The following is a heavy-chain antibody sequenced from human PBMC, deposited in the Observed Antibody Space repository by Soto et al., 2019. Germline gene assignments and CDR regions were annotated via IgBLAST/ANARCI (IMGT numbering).Heavy chain of an antibody. CDR1: GGRVISHC. Sequence: GGSLILCCVTAGGRVISHCMPWIRQAQGKGLEWVSVIHGGGNPYSADSVKCRFTISRDNSKNTVHLQMESLRGDDTAVYYCAKARDEYLWGTYRSTGKCESWGQGARV. CDR3: AKARDEYLWGTYRSTGKCES. D-gene: IGHD3-16*02. CDR2: IHGGGNP. J-gene: IGHJ5*02. V-gene: IGHV3-53*01.